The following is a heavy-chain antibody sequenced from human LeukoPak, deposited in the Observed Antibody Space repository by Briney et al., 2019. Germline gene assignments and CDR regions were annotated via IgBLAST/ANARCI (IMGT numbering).Heavy chain of an antibody. CDR3: ARGNYYDSSGYNEFDY. J-gene: IGHJ4*02. V-gene: IGHV4-39*07. CDR1: GGSISSSSYY. D-gene: IGHD3-22*01. Sequence: PSETLSLTCTVSGGSISSSSYYWGWIRQPPGKGLEWIGSIYYSGSTYYNPSLKSRVTISVDTSKNQFSLKLSSVTAADTAVYYCARGNYYDSSGYNEFDYWGQGTLVTVSS. CDR2: IYYSGST.